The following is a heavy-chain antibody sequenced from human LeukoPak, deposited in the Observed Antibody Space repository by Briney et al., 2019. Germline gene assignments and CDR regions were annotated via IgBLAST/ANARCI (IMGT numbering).Heavy chain of an antibody. V-gene: IGHV3-53*04. CDR1: GFTVSSNY. Sequence: GGSPRLSCAASGFTVSSNYMSWVRQVPGKGLEWVSVIYSGGSTYYADSVKGRFTISRHNSKNTLYLQMNSLRAEDTAVYYCARGGEYSSSWVRYYFDYWGQGTLVTVSS. CDR2: IYSGGST. J-gene: IGHJ4*02. CDR3: ARGGEYSSSWVRYYFDY. D-gene: IGHD6-6*01.